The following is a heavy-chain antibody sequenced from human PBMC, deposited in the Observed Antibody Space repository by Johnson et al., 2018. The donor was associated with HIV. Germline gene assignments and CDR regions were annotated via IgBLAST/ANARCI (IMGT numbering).Heavy chain of an antibody. CDR1: GFTFSSYG. CDR2: IRYDGSNK. V-gene: IGHV3-30*02. D-gene: IGHD3-3*01. Sequence: QVQVVESGGGVVQPGGSLRLSCAASGFTFSSYGMHWVRQAPGKGLEWVAFIRYDGSNKDYADSVKGRFTISRDNSKNTLYLKMNSLRAEDTAVYYCAKDWSVLEWLSLHAFDIWGQGTMVTVSS. J-gene: IGHJ3*02. CDR3: AKDWSVLEWLSLHAFDI.